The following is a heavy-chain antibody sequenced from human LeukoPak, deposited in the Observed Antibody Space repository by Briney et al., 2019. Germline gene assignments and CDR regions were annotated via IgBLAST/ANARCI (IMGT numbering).Heavy chain of an antibody. Sequence: EASVKVSCTASGYTFTGYYMHWVRQAPGQGLEWMGWINPNSGGTNYAQKFQGRVTMTRDTSISTAYMELSRLRSDDTAVYYCARDFGSGWYGGGYFDYWGQGTLVTVSS. CDR3: ARDFGSGWYGGGYFDY. J-gene: IGHJ4*02. CDR1: GYTFTGYY. V-gene: IGHV1-2*02. D-gene: IGHD6-19*01. CDR2: INPNSGGT.